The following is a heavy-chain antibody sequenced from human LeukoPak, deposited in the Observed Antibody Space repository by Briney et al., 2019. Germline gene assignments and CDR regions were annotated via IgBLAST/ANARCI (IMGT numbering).Heavy chain of an antibody. J-gene: IGHJ4*02. D-gene: IGHD4-17*01. CDR1: GFTFSDYY. CDR3: ARERGDAVTLDFLYGGDY. V-gene: IGHV3-11*01. Sequence: GGSLRLSCAASGFTFSDYYMSWIRQAPGKGLEWVSYISSSGSTIYYADSVKGRFTISRDNAKNSLYLQMNSLRAEDTAVYYCARERGDAVTLDFLYGGDYWGQGTLDTVSS. CDR2: ISSSGSTI.